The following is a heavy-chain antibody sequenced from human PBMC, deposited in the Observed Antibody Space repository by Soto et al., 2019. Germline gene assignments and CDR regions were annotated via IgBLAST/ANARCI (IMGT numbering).Heavy chain of an antibody. CDR1: GFSIWSGYY. Sequence: PSETLSLTCAVSGFSIWSGYYWAWIRQPPGKGPEWIGSISHSGSTYYNPSLKSRVTMSVDTSKNQISLKLSSVTAADTAVYYCARVSPYYDILTGRDYYYGLDVWGQGTTVTVSS. CDR2: ISHSGST. D-gene: IGHD3-9*01. J-gene: IGHJ6*02. V-gene: IGHV4-38-2*01. CDR3: ARVSPYYDILTGRDYYYGLDV.